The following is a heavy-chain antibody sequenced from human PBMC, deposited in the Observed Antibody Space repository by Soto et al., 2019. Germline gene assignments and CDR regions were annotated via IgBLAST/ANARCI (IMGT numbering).Heavy chain of an antibody. Sequence: GASVKVSCKASGYTFTGYYMHWVRQAPGQGLEWMGWINPNSGGTNYAQKFQGRVTMTRDTSISTAYMELSRLRSDDTAVYYCARILRGYSYGSGAFDIRGQGTMVTVSS. CDR2: INPNSGGT. CDR3: ARILRGYSYGSGAFDI. D-gene: IGHD5-18*01. J-gene: IGHJ3*02. V-gene: IGHV1-2*02. CDR1: GYTFTGYY.